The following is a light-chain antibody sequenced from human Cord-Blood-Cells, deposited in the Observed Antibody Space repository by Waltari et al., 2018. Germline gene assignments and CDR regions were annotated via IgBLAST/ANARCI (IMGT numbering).Light chain of an antibody. J-gene: IGLJ2*01. CDR1: SSDVGSYNR. CDR3: SSYTSSSTVV. V-gene: IGLV2-18*02. Sequence: QSALTQPPSVSGSPGQSVTISCTGTSSDVGSYNRVSWYQQPPGTAPKLMIYEVSNRPSVVPDRFSVSKSGNTASLAISGLQAEDESDYSCSSYTSSSTVVFGGGTNLTVL. CDR2: EVS.